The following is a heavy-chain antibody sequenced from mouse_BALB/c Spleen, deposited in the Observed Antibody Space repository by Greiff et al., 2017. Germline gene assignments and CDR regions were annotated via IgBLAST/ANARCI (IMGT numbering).Heavy chain of an antibody. CDR3: ARAGSITTAPYFDY. CDR2: ISSGGSYT. CDR1: GFTFSSYG. Sequence: EVMLVESGGDLVKPGGSLKLSCAASGFTFSSYGMSWVRQTPDKRLEWVATISSGGSYTYYPDSVKGRFTISRDNAKNTLYLQMSSLKSEDTAMYYCARAGSITTAPYFDYWGQGTTLTVSS. V-gene: IGHV5-6*01. D-gene: IGHD1-2*01. J-gene: IGHJ2*01.